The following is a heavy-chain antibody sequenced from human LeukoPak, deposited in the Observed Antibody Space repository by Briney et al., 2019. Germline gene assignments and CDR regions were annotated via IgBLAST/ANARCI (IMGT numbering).Heavy chain of an antibody. CDR2: ISYDGSNK. J-gene: IGHJ4*02. D-gene: IGHD3-10*01. CDR1: GFTFSSYA. Sequence: GGSLRLSCAASGFTFSSYAMHWVRQAPGKGLEWVAVISYDGSNKYYADSVKGRFTISRDNSKNTLYLQMNSLRAEDTAVYYWARDPIRGMATAPADWGQGTLVTVSS. V-gene: IGHV3-30-3*01. CDR3: ARDPIRGMATAPAD.